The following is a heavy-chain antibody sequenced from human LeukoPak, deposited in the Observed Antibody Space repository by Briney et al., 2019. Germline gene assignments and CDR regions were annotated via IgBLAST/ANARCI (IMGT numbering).Heavy chain of an antibody. CDR1: GFTFGSYE. J-gene: IGHJ4*02. CDR3: ASQISRYCSGGSCYSGWESYFDY. CDR2: ISSRGSSI. V-gene: IGHV3-48*03. D-gene: IGHD2-15*01. Sequence: GGSLRLSCAASGFTFGSYEMNWVRQAPGKGLEWVSYISSRGSSIDYVDSVKGRFTISRENAKNSLYLKMNSLRAEDTAVSHCASQISRYCSGGSCYSGWESYFDYWGQGTPVTVSS.